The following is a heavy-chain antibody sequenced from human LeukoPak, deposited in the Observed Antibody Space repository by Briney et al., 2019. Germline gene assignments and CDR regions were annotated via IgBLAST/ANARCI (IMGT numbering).Heavy chain of an antibody. D-gene: IGHD3-10*01. CDR1: GFTFNSYG. V-gene: IGHV3-33*01. J-gene: IGHJ4*02. CDR3: ARDGGYYYGSGSYYYGGGLDY. Sequence: PGRSLRLSCAASGFTFNSYGMHWVRQAPGKGLEWVAVIWYDGSNKYYADSVKGRFTISRDNSKNTLYLQMNSLRAEDTAVYYCARDGGYYYGSGSYYYGGGLDYWGQGTLVTVSS. CDR2: IWYDGSNK.